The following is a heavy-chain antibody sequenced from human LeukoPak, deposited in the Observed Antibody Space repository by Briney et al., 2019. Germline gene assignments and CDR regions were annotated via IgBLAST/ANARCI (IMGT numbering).Heavy chain of an antibody. CDR1: GYTFTDYY. V-gene: IGHV1-2*02. D-gene: IGHD2-21*02. J-gene: IGHJ5*02. CDR3: ARATYCGCACYYWFDA. Sequence: GASVSVSCKASGYTFTDYYIHWVRQAPGQGLEWMGWINPNTGVTNYAQRFQGRVTMTRGTSITTAYMELSRLTSDDTAIYYCARATYCGCACYYWFDAWGRGTLVTVSS. CDR2: INPNTGVT.